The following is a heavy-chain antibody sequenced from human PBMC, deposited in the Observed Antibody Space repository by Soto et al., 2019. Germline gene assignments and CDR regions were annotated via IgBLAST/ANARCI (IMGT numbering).Heavy chain of an antibody. V-gene: IGHV4-59*01. CDR3: ARGDIAVAGTAYYYYGMDV. D-gene: IGHD6-19*01. Sequence: SETLSLTCTVSGGSISSYYWSWIRQPPGKGLEWIGYIYYSGSTNYNPSLKSRVTISVDTSKNQFSLKLSSVTAADTAVYYCARGDIAVAGTAYYYYGMDVWGQGNTVTVSS. J-gene: IGHJ6*02. CDR1: GGSISSYY. CDR2: IYYSGST.